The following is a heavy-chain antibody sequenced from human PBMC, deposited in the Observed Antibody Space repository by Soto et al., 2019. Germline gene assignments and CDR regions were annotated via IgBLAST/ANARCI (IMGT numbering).Heavy chain of an antibody. CDR1: GFTFSIFA. CDR2: ISGSGGST. CDR3: ARDRSSSYAYAMDL. J-gene: IGHJ6*02. V-gene: IGHV3-23*01. D-gene: IGHD3-10*01. Sequence: EVQLLESGGDLVQPGGSLRLSCAASGFTFSIFAMSWVRQSPGKGLGWVSTISGSGGSTYYADAVKGRFSISRDSAKNKVYLQMNNLRGDDSALYFCARDRSSSYAYAMDLWGQGTTVTVSS.